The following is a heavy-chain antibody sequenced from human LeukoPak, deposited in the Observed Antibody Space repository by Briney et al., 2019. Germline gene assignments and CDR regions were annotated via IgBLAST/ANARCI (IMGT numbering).Heavy chain of an antibody. CDR1: GYCFTSYW. D-gene: IGHD6-13*01. Sequence: GESLNISCKGSGYCFTSYWIGWVRQMPGKGLEWMGIIYPGDSDTRYNPSFQGQVTISAVKSISTAYLQWSSLKASDTAMYYCARRRAAAGTSWGQGTLVTVSS. V-gene: IGHV5-51*01. CDR2: IYPGDSDT. CDR3: ARRRAAAGTS. J-gene: IGHJ4*02.